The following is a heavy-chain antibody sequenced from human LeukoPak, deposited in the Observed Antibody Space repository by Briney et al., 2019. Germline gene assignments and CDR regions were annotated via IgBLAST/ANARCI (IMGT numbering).Heavy chain of an antibody. J-gene: IGHJ4*02. D-gene: IGHD3-22*01. CDR3: AKAGVIMTVVVVPYFDL. CDR2: ISGSGVRT. Sequence: GGSLRLSCAASGFTVSSNYMTWVRQAPGKGLEWVSSISGSGVRTYYADSVKGRFTISRDNSKDTLYLQVSSLRADDTAVYYCAKAGVIMTVVVVPYFDLWGQGTLVTVSS. CDR1: GFTVSSNY. V-gene: IGHV3-23*01.